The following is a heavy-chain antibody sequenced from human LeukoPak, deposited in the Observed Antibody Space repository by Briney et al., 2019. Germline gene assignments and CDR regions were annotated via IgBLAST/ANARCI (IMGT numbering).Heavy chain of an antibody. D-gene: IGHD6-19*01. Sequence: GGSLRLPCAASGFTFSSYAMSWVRQAPGKGLEWVSAISGSGGSSYYADSVKGRFTISRDNSKNTLYLQMNSLRAEDTAVYYCAGYSSGWSNGFDYWGQGTLVTVSS. V-gene: IGHV3-23*01. CDR2: ISGSGGSS. CDR1: GFTFSSYA. CDR3: AGYSSGWSNGFDY. J-gene: IGHJ4*02.